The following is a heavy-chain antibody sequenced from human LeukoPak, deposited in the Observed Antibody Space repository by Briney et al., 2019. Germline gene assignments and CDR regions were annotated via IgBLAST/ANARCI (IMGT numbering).Heavy chain of an antibody. CDR2: IYTSGST. D-gene: IGHD2-2*02. CDR1: GGSISSYY. V-gene: IGHV4-4*09. Sequence: PSETLSLTCTVSGGSISSYYWSWIRQPPGKGLEWIGYIYTSGSTNYNPSLESRVTISVDTSKNQFSLKLSSVTAADTAVYYCARRVVPAAIPSSNWFDPWGQGTLVTVSS. CDR3: ARRVVPAAIPSSNWFDP. J-gene: IGHJ5*02.